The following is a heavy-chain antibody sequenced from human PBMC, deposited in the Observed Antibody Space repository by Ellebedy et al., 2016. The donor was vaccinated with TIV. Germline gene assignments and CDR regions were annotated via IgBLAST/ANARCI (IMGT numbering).Heavy chain of an antibody. CDR3: AKDLRDIVVVEPIKWG. V-gene: IGHV3-23*01. D-gene: IGHD2-15*01. CDR1: GFTFNSYS. CDR2: ISGSGGRT. J-gene: IGHJ4*02. Sequence: GESLKISCAASGFTFNSYSMNWVRQAPGKGLEWVSGISGSGGRTYYADSVKGRFTISRDNSKNTLDLQMNSLRAEDTAVYYCAKDLRDIVVVEPIKWGWGQGTLVTVSS.